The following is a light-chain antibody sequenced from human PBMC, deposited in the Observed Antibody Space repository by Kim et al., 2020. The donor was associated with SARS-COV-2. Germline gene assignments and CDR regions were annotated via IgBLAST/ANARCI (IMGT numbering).Light chain of an antibody. CDR2: DAS. CDR3: QQYDNLLTWT. CDR1: QHISNY. V-gene: IGKV1-33*01. J-gene: IGKJ1*01. Sequence: SGGDRVNITGQASQHISNYLNWYQQKPGKAPQLVIYDASNLETGVPSRFSGSGSGTDFTFTISSLQPEDIATYYCQQYDNLLTWTFGQGTKVDIK.